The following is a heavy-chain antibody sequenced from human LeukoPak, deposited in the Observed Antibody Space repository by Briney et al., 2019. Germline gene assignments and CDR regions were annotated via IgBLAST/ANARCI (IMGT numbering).Heavy chain of an antibody. V-gene: IGHV3-64*04. CDR3: ANEVGDSGSPYGMDV. D-gene: IGHD1-26*01. CDR1: GFTFNSYV. Sequence: PGGSLRLSCSASGFTFNSYVMHWVRQAPGKGLEYVSAISSNGGSTYYADSVRGRFTISRDNSKNTLYLQMNSLRAEDTAVYYCANEVGDSGSPYGMDVWGQGTTVTVSS. CDR2: ISSNGGST. J-gene: IGHJ6*02.